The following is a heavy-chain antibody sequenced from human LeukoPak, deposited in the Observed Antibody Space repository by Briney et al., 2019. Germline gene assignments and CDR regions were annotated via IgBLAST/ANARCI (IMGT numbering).Heavy chain of an antibody. CDR3: ATLWFGEINY. Sequence: SETLSLTCTVSGGSISSSSYYWGWIRQPPGKGLEWIGSIYYSGSTYYNPSLKSRVTISVDTSKNQFSLKLSSVTAADTAVYYCATLWFGEINYWGQGTLVTVSS. J-gene: IGHJ4*02. CDR1: GGSISSSSYY. CDR2: IYYSGST. V-gene: IGHV4-39*07. D-gene: IGHD3-10*01.